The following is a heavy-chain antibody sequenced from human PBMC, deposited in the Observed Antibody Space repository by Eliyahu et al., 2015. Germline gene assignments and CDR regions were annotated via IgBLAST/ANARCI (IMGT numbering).Heavy chain of an antibody. CDR3: AKGLGPHCGAECYSRVLDY. CDR2: ISAGDAST. V-gene: IGHV3-23*04. J-gene: IGHJ4*02. Sequence: EVQLVESGGGLVQPGGSLRLSCAASGFTFSGSAXSWVRQAPGKGLEWVSIISAGDASTYYADSVQGRFIISRDNSKNILYLQMNSLRAEDTAAYFCAKGLGPHCGAECYSRVLDYWGQGTLVTVSS. D-gene: IGHD2-21*01. CDR1: GFTFSGSA.